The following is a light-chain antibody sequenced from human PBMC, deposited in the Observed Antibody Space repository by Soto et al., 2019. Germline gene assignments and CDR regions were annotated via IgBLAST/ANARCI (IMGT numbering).Light chain of an antibody. CDR1: QDISGW. V-gene: IGKV1-12*01. CDR2: AAS. J-gene: IGKJ1*01. Sequence: DIQMTQSPSSVSASVGDRVTITCRASQDISGWLAWFQQKPGKAPNLLIYAASILQSGVPSRFSGSGSGTAFSLIITGLQPGDSATYYCQQTYTSVATFGQGTKVDIK. CDR3: QQTYTSVAT.